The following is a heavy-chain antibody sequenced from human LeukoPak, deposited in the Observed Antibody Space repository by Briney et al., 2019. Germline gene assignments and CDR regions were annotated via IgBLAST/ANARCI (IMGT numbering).Heavy chain of an antibody. CDR2: IYPGDSDT. Sequence: GEPLKISCEGAGYSFTNYWIGWVRQMPGKGLEWMGIIYPGDSDTRYSPSFQGQVTISADKSISTAYLQWSSLKPSDTAMYYCARRGGLTDAFDIWGQGTMVTVSS. J-gene: IGHJ3*02. V-gene: IGHV5-51*01. CDR3: ARRGGLTDAFDI. D-gene: IGHD2-15*01. CDR1: GYSFTNYW.